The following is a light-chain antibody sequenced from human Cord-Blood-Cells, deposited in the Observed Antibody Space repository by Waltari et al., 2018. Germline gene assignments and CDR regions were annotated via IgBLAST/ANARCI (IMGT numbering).Light chain of an antibody. CDR2: GKN. CDR3: NSRDSSGNHYV. J-gene: IGLJ1*01. V-gene: IGLV3-19*01. CDR1: CLRSYY. Sequence: SSELTQYPAVSVALGPTVSITCQGDCLRSYYASWYQQKPGQAPVLVIYGKNNRPSGIPDRFSGSSSGNTASLTIAGAQAEDEADYYCNSRDSSGNHYVFGTGTKVTVL.